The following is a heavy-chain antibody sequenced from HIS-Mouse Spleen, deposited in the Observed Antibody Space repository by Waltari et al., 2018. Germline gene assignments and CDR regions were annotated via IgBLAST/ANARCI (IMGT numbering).Heavy chain of an antibody. CDR1: GGSISSSSYY. D-gene: IGHD6-13*01. CDR2: IYYSGST. CDR3: AREIPYSSSWYDWYFDL. V-gene: IGHV4-39*07. Sequence: QLQLQESGPGLVKPSETLSLTCTVSGGSISSSSYYWGWIRQPPGKGLEWCGSIYYSGSTYSNPSLKSRVTISVDTSKNQFSLKLSSVTAADTAVYYCAREIPYSSSWYDWYFDLWGRGTLVTVSS. J-gene: IGHJ2*01.